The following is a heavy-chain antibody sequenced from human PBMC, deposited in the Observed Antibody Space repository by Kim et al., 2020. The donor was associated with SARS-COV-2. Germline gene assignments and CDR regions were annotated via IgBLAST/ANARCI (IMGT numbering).Heavy chain of an antibody. V-gene: IGHV1-3*01. D-gene: IGHD1-1*01. CDR3: ARETKEDRVSYYYGMDV. Sequence: ASVKVSCKASGYTFTSYAMHWVRQAPGQRLEWMGWINAGNGNTKYSQKFQGRVTITRDTSASTAYMELSSLRSEDTAVYYCARETKEDRVSYYYGMDVWGQGTTVTVSS. CDR2: INAGNGNT. J-gene: IGHJ6*02. CDR1: GYTFTSYA.